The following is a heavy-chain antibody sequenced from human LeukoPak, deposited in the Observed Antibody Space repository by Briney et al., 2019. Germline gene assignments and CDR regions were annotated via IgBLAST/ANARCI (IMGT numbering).Heavy chain of an antibody. V-gene: IGHV1-2*02. CDR2: INPNSGGT. Sequence: GASVKVSCKASGYTFTGYYMHWVRQAPGQGLEWMGWINPNSGGTNYAQKFQGRVTMTRDTSISTAYMELNRLRSDDTAVYYCARGIAAAAPRVECWGQGTLVTVSS. CDR3: ARGIAAAAPRVEC. J-gene: IGHJ4*02. D-gene: IGHD6-13*01. CDR1: GYTFTGYY.